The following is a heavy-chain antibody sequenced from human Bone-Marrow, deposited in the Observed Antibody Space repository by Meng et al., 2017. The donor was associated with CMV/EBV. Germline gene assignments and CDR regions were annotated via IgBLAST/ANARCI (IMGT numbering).Heavy chain of an antibody. CDR2: TSSSSSSI. D-gene: IGHD3-10*01. CDR3: ARVNYGFESVMDV. V-gene: IGHV3-48*04. CDR1: GFTFSNYG. Sequence: GESLKIPCAASGFTFSNYGMNWVRQAPGKGLEWVSYTSSSSSSIYYADPLKGRFTISRDNAKNSLYLQMNTLRAEDTAVYYCARVNYGFESVMDVWGQGTKVTSP. J-gene: IGHJ6*02.